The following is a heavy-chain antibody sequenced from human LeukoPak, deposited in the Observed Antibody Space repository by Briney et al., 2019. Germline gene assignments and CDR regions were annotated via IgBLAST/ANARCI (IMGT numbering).Heavy chain of an antibody. CDR1: GFPFSSYA. D-gene: IGHD3/OR15-3a*01. CDR3: VRGYSFGPYGMDV. J-gene: IGHJ6*02. V-gene: IGHV3-64D*09. CDR2: ISDSGGST. Sequence: GGSLRLSCSASGFPFSSYAMRWVRQAPGKGLECVSAISDSGGSTYYADSVNGRFTNSRDNSKNTLYLQMSSLRAEDKAVYFCVRGYSFGPYGMDVWGQGTTVTVSS.